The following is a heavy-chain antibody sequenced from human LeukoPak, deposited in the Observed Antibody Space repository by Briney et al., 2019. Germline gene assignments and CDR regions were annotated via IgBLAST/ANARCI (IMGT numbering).Heavy chain of an antibody. V-gene: IGHV1-69*13. J-gene: IGHJ6*02. Sequence: ASVKVSCKASGGSFSTYAISWVRQAPGQGLEWMGGITPFFGTPSYAQKFHGRVTITADESTNTAYMEVSSLRSEDTALYYCARYKVPPHQDSSMVPGVYYYYGVDVWGLGTTVTVSS. CDR3: ARYKVPPHQDSSMVPGVYYYYGVDV. D-gene: IGHD3-10*01. CDR1: GGSFSTYA. CDR2: ITPFFGTP.